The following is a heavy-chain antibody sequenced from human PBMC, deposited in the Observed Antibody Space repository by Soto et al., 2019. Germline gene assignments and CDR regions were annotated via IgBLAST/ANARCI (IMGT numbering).Heavy chain of an antibody. J-gene: IGHJ4*02. CDR1: GFSLTANGVG. D-gene: IGHD3-9*01. Sequence: ITLKESGPPLVKPTQTLTLTCSFSGFSLTANGVGVGWVRQPPGLALEWLAMVYWDDDKHYSASLSSRLSITKDTSKSQVFLTMTNMDPVDTGRYYCAKLTGSHCGQGALVTVSS. CDR2: VYWDDDK. CDR3: AKLTGSH. V-gene: IGHV2-5*02.